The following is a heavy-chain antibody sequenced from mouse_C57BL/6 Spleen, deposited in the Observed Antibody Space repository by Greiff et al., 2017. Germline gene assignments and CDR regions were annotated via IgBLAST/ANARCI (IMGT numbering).Heavy chain of an antibody. CDR1: GYSFTDYN. J-gene: IGHJ3*01. D-gene: IGHD2-1*01. CDR2: INPNYGTT. CDR3: AREIYYGTYYYAMDY. Sequence: EVQLVESGPELVKPGASVKISCKASGYSFTDYNMNWVKQSNGKSLEWIGVINPNYGTTSYNQKFKGKATLTVDQSSSTAYMQLNSLTSEDSAVYYCAREIYYGTYYYAMDYWGQGTLVTVSA. V-gene: IGHV1-39*01.